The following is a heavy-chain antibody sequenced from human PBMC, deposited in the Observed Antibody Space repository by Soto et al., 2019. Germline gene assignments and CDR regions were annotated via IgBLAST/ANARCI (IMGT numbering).Heavy chain of an antibody. Sequence: PVESLQISCKGSGDSCINYWISWVRQITGKGLEWMGKIDPTDSYTNYSPSFQGHVTISADKSTGTAYLQWSSLKASDTAMYYCARLGYSGYDSLGIYHYYGMDVWGQGTTVTVSS. V-gene: IGHV5-10-1*01. CDR2: IDPTDSYT. D-gene: IGHD5-12*01. J-gene: IGHJ6*02. CDR3: ARLGYSGYDSLGIYHYYGMDV. CDR1: GDSCINYW.